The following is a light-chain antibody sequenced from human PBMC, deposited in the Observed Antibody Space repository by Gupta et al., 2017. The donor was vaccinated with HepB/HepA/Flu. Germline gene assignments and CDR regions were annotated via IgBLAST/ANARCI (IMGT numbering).Light chain of an antibody. CDR3: QSYDSSNVI. CDR2: EDN. CDR1: TGSIASNY. V-gene: IGLV6-57*03. Sequence: NLTLTHPHSVSDYPWKKVTISCTRSTGSIASNYVQWYQQRPGSAPMSVIYEDNQRPSGVPDRFSASIDSSSNSASLTISGLKTEDEADYYCQSYDSSNVIFGGGTKLTVL. J-gene: IGLJ2*01.